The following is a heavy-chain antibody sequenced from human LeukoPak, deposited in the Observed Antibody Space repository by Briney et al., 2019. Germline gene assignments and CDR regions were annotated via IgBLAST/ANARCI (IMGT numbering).Heavy chain of an antibody. V-gene: IGHV4-38-2*02. J-gene: IGHJ6*03. Sequence: SETLSLTCTVSGYSISSGYYWGWIRQPPGKGLEWIGSIYHRGSTYYNPSLKSRVTISVDSSNNHFSLKLSSVTAADTAVYYCARDLLSGSRGGYYYMDVWGKGTTVTVSS. CDR2: IYHRGST. D-gene: IGHD5-12*01. CDR1: GYSISSGYY. CDR3: ARDLLSGSRGGYYYMDV.